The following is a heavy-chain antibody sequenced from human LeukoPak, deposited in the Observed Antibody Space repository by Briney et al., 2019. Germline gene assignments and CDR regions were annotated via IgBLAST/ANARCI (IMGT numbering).Heavy chain of an antibody. J-gene: IGHJ4*02. CDR1: GYTFTSNW. Sequence: GESLKISCKVSGYTFTSNWIAWVRQMPGKGLEWMGIIYPGDSDTRYSPSFQGQVTISADKSISTAYLQWSSLKASDTAMYYCARPYCGGDCYSDPYFDYWGQGTLVTVSS. D-gene: IGHD2-21*02. V-gene: IGHV5-51*01. CDR3: ARPYCGGDCYSDPYFDY. CDR2: IYPGDSDT.